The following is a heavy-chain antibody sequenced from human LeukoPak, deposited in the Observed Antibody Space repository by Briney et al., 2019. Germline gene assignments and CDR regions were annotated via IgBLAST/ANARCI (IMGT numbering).Heavy chain of an antibody. CDR2: ISTGSSTM. J-gene: IGHJ4*02. D-gene: IGHD6-19*01. V-gene: IGHV3-48*01. CDR3: ARDGTVAASFDY. CDR1: GFTFSTYG. Sequence: GSLRLSCAASGFTFSTYGMSWLRQAPGKGLEWVSYISTGSSTMYYADSVKGRFTISRDNVKNSLDLQMNSLRAEDTAMYYCARDGTVAASFDYWGQGTLVTVSS.